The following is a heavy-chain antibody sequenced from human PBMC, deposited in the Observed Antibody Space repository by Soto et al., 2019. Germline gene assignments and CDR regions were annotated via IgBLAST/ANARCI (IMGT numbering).Heavy chain of an antibody. V-gene: IGHV4-30-2*01. CDR2: IYHSGST. CDR1: GGSISSGGYS. CDR3: SRGPGL. Sequence: QLQLQESGSGLVKPSQTLSLTCAVSGGSISSGGYSWSWIRQPPGKGLEWIGYIYHSGSTYYNPSPKGSITLIGRRFKEQFPLELGFWTGADPAVDFRSRGPGLWGRGTLVTVSS. J-gene: IGHJ2*01.